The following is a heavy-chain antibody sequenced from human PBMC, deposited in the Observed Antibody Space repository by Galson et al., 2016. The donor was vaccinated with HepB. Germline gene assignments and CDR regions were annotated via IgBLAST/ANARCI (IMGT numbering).Heavy chain of an antibody. J-gene: IGHJ6*02. CDR2: LYTSSST. CDR3: ARGLAFNGDHAFGYYGLDV. Sequence: LRLPCAGTGHTSSSTILSWVGQPSGHQLEWISVLYTSSSTFSEHPVEGRFTIASRHSKNTLYLEMNNLRREDTAVDYCARGLAFNGDHAFGYYGLDVWGPGTTVTVSS. CDR1: GHTSSSTI. D-gene: IGHD4-17*01. V-gene: IGHV3-53*04.